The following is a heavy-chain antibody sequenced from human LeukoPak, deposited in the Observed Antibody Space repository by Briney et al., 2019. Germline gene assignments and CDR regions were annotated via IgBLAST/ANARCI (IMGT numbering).Heavy chain of an antibody. V-gene: IGHV3-30*04. Sequence: GGSLRLSCAASGFIFSNYAMDWVRQAPGKGLEWVAVISKDGSTKYYADSVKGRFTVSRDNSNNTVYLQMNSLKTEDTAVYYCAGESFDIWGQGTMVTVSS. J-gene: IGHJ3*02. CDR2: ISKDGSTK. CDR3: AGESFDI. CDR1: GFIFSNYA.